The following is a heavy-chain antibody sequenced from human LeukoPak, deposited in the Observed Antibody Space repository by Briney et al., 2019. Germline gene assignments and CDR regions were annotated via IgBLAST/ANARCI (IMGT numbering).Heavy chain of an antibody. CDR3: ARRSGYSSGYFDY. J-gene: IGHJ4*02. V-gene: IGHV4-59*08. Sequence: SETLSLTCTVSGGSISSYYWSWIRQPPGKGLEWIGHIYYSGSTNYNPSLKSRVTISVDTSKNQFSLKLSSVTAADTAVYYCARRSGYSSGYFDYWGQGTLVTVSS. D-gene: IGHD6-19*01. CDR2: IYYSGST. CDR1: GGSISSYY.